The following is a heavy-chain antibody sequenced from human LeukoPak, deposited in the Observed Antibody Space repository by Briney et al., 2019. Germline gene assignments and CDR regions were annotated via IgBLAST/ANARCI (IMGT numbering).Heavy chain of an antibody. D-gene: IGHD2-21*01. V-gene: IGHV4-59*01. CDR1: GGSISSYY. Sequence: SETLSLTCTVSGGSISSYYWSWIRQPPGKGLEWIGYINYSGSTNYNPSLKSRVTISVDTSKNQFSLKLSSVTAADTAVYYCARATRYGGDSYLFDYWGQGTLVTVSS. CDR2: INYSGST. J-gene: IGHJ4*02. CDR3: ARATRYGGDSYLFDY.